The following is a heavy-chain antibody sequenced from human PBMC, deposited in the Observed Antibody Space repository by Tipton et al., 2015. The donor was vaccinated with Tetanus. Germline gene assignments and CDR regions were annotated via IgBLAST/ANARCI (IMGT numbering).Heavy chain of an antibody. Sequence: GSLRLSCAASGFTFRSYTLNWVRQAPGKGLEWVSSISGNSNYIYYADSVKGRFTISRDNAKNSVYLQMNSLGAEDTAVYYCARAPNCISRAYDYWGQGTQITVSS. CDR3: ARAPNCISRAYDY. V-gene: IGHV3-21*06. D-gene: IGHD7-27*01. CDR2: ISGNSNYI. J-gene: IGHJ4*02. CDR1: GFTFRSYT.